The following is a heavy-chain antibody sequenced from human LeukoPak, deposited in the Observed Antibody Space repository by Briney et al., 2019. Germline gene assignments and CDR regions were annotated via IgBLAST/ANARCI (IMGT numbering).Heavy chain of an antibody. V-gene: IGHV4-39*01. CDR3: AQSLGASTWFGNWFDP. CDR2: IYYSGRS. D-gene: IGHD3-10*01. J-gene: IGHJ5*02. CDR1: GVSISSTSYC. Sequence: SETLSLTCTVSGVSISSTSYCWGWIRHPPGKGPEWIGSIYYSGRSYYNPSLKSRVTISVDTPKSQFSLKLSSVTAADTAVYYCAQSLGASTWFGNWFDPWGQGTLVTVSS.